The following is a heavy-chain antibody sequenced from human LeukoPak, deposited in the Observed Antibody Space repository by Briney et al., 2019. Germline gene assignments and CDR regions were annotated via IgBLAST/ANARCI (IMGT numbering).Heavy chain of an antibody. D-gene: IGHD1-26*01. J-gene: IGHJ6*03. V-gene: IGHV3-30*02. CDR3: ARGAYSGSYYDYYYYMDV. CDR1: GFTFSSYG. Sequence: GGSLRLSCAASGFTFSSYGMHWVRQAPGKGLEWVAFIRYDGSNKYYADSVKGRFTISRDNSKNTLYLQMNSLRSEDTAVYYCARGAYSGSYYDYYYYMDVWGKGTTVTVSS. CDR2: IRYDGSNK.